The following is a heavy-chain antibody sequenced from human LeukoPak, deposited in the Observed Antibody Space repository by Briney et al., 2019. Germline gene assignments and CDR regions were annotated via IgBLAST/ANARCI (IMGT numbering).Heavy chain of an antibody. D-gene: IGHD5/OR15-5a*01. CDR3: AKDGVVSTIRPYFFDS. J-gene: IGHJ4*02. V-gene: IGHV3-23*01. Sequence: PGGSLRLSCAASGFTFSSYAMSWVRQVPGKGLEWVSSVSGSGRITYYADSVKGRFTLSRDNSKNTVNLQMNSLRADDTAVYYCAKDGVVSTIRPYFFDSWGQGAPVTPSS. CDR2: VSGSGRIT. CDR1: GFTFSSYA.